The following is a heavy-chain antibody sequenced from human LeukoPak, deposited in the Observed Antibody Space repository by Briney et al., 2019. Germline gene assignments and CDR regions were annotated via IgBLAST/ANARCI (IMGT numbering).Heavy chain of an antibody. J-gene: IGHJ5*02. CDR1: GGTFSSYA. CDR3: AREGLMGYCSGGSCYSIPQFDP. Sequence: GASVKVSCKASGGTFSSYAISWVRQAPGQGLEWMGGITPIFGTANYAQKFQGRVTMTRDTSTSTVYMELSSLRSEDTAVYYCAREGLMGYCSGGSCYSIPQFDPWGQGTLVTVSS. D-gene: IGHD2-15*01. CDR2: ITPIFGTA. V-gene: IGHV1-69*05.